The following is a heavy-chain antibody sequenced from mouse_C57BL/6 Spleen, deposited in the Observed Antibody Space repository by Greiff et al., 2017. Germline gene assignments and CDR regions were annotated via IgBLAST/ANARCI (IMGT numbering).Heavy chain of an antibody. CDR1: GYTFTG. V-gene: IGHV1-9*01. J-gene: IGHJ2*01. D-gene: IGHD1-1*01. Sequence: QVQLQQSGAELMKPGASVKLSCKATGYTFTGLEWIGEILPGSGSTNYNEKFKGKATFTADTSSNTAYMQLSSLTTEDSAIYYCASGDYGSSYGYWGKGTTLTVSS. CDR3: ASGDYGSSYGY. CDR2: ILPGSGST.